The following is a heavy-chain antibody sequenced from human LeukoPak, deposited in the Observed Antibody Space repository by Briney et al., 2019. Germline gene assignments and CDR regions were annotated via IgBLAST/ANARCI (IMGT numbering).Heavy chain of an antibody. CDR3: AKAAAGTGWKYFDY. J-gene: IGHJ4*02. CDR1: GFTFSSYG. Sequence: GGSLRLSCAASGFTFSSYGMHWVRQAPGKGLEWVAVISYDGSNKYYADSVKGRFTISRDNSKNTLYLQVNSLRAEDTAVYYCAKAAAGTGWKYFDYWGQGTLVTVSS. CDR2: ISYDGSNK. D-gene: IGHD6-13*01. V-gene: IGHV3-30*18.